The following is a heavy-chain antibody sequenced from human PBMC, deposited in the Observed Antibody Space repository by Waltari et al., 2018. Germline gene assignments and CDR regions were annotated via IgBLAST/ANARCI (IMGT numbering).Heavy chain of an antibody. D-gene: IGHD3-10*01. V-gene: IGHV4-34*01. CDR1: GGSFSGYY. CDR3: ASHGSGTYDYYYYGMDV. CDR2: INHSGST. Sequence: QVQLQQWGAGLLKPSETLSLTCAVYGGSFSGYYWSWIRQHPGKGLEWSGEINHSGSTNSNPSLKSPVTLSVDSSKNQFSLKLSSVTAADTAVYYCASHGSGTYDYYYYGMDVWGQGTTVTVSS. J-gene: IGHJ6*02.